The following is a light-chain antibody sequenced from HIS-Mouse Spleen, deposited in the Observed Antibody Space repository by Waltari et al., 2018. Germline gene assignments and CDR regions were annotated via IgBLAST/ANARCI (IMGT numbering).Light chain of an antibody. V-gene: IGKV1-9*01. Sequence: DIQLTQPPSFLSASVVDRVTIPCQASQGISSYLAWYQQKPGKAHKLLIYAASTLQSGVPSRFSGSGSGTEFTLTISSLQPEDFATYYCQQLNSYPGYTFGQGTKLEIK. CDR3: QQLNSYPGYT. J-gene: IGKJ2*01. CDR1: QGISSY. CDR2: AAS.